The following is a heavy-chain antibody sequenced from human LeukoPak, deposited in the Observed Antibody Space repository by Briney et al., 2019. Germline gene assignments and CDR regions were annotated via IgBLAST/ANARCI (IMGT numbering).Heavy chain of an antibody. J-gene: IGHJ4*02. CDR3: ARHVVGYCHSASCYTDY. Sequence: PSETLSLTCTVSGGSISSSDYYWGWIRQPPGKGLEWIGSIYYTGNNYYNSSLKSRVTMSVDTSKNQLSLKLSSVTAADTAIYYCARHVVGYCHSASCYTDYWGQGTLVTVSS. CDR1: GGSISSSDYY. CDR2: IYYTGNN. V-gene: IGHV4-39*01. D-gene: IGHD2-2*02.